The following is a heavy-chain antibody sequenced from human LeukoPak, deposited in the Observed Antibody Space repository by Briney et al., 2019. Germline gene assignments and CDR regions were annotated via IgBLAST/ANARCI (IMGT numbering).Heavy chain of an antibody. CDR2: INPNTGGT. Sequence: ASVKVSCKASGYTFTGYYMYWVRQAPGQGLEWMGWINPNTGGTNYAQKFQGRVTLTRDTSVSTAYMELSSLTSDDTAVYYCARDREYSSINWFDPWGQGTLVTVSS. CDR1: GYTFTGYY. D-gene: IGHD6-6*01. J-gene: IGHJ5*02. V-gene: IGHV1-2*02. CDR3: ARDREYSSINWFDP.